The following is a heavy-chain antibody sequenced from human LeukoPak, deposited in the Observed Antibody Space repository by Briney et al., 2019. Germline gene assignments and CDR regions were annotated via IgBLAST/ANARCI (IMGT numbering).Heavy chain of an antibody. D-gene: IGHD1-26*01. J-gene: IGHJ4*02. V-gene: IGHV3-23*01. CDR3: AKGLISSATYFSYFDY. CDR2: ISAGGDLT. Sequence: PGGSLRLSCAASGFTFSSYGMSWVRQAPGKGLEWVAAISAGGDLTNYADSVKGRFTISRDSSKNMLYVQTNSLRAEDTAIYYCAKGLISSATYFSYFDYWGQGTLVTVSS. CDR1: GFTFSSYG.